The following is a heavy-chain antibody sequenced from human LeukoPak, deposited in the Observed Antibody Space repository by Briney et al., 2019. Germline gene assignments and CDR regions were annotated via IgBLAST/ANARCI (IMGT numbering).Heavy chain of an antibody. V-gene: IGHV4-59*01. CDR2: IYYSGST. J-gene: IGHJ3*02. CDR1: GGSIGSYC. CDR3: ARDLNYVWGSTGAFDI. Sequence: SETLSLTCTVAGGSIGSYCCSWVRQPPGEGRGWIGYIYYSGSTNYKPSVKSRVVISVDTSKNQFSLQLSSVTAADTAVYYCARDLNYVWGSTGAFDIWGQGTMVTVSS. D-gene: IGHD3-16*01.